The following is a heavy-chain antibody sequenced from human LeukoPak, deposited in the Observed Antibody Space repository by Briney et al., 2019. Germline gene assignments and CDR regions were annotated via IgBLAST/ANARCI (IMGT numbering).Heavy chain of an antibody. CDR3: ARGVTVTTWDPWFDT. J-gene: IGHJ5*02. V-gene: IGHV4-61*02. CDR2: IYTSGST. Sequence: SQTLSLTCSVSGGSISSSSYYWSWIRQPAGKGLEWIGRIYTSGSTKHNPSLKGRVTISVDTSKNQFSLKLNSVTAADTAVYYCARGVTVTTWDPWFDTWGQGTLVTVSS. CDR1: GGSISSSSYY. D-gene: IGHD1-20*01.